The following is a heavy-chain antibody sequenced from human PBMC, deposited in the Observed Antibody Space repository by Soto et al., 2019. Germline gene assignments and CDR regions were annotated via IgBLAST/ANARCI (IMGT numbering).Heavy chain of an antibody. Sequence: LSLTCTVSGGSISSYYWSWIRQPPGKGLEWIGYIYYSGSTNYNPSLKSRVTISVDTSKNQFSLKLSSVTAADTAVYYCARVKRGRLNYYYYDMDVWGQVTTGTVSS. V-gene: IGHV4-59*01. CDR1: GGSISSYY. D-gene: IGHD6-19*01. CDR3: ARVKRGRLNYYYYDMDV. J-gene: IGHJ6*02. CDR2: IYYSGST.